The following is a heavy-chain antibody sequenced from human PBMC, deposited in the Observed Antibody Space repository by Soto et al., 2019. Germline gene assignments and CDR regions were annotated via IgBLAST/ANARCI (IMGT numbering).Heavy chain of an antibody. V-gene: IGHV3-64*01. CDR2: ISNNGGNT. CDR3: ARGNAGDCRSTSCYLDY. CDR1: GFTFSSYA. J-gene: IGHJ4*02. Sequence: GGSLRLSCAASGFTFSSYAMHWVRQAPGKGLEYVSAISNNGGNTYYANSVKGRFTISRDNSKNTLYLQMGSLRTEDMAVYYCARGNAGDCRSTSCYLDYWGQGTLVTVSS. D-gene: IGHD2-2*01.